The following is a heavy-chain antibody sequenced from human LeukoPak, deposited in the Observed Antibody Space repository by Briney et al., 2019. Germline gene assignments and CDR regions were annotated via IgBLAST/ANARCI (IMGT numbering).Heavy chain of an antibody. J-gene: IGHJ4*02. Sequence: SVKVSCKASGGTFSSYAISWVRQAPGQGLEWLGRIIPIFGTANYAQKFQGRVTITTDESTSTAYMELSSLRSEDTAVYYCARAAGVCSGGSCYRALYYFDYWGQGTLVTVSS. CDR3: ARAAGVCSGGSCYRALYYFDY. D-gene: IGHD2-15*01. V-gene: IGHV1-69*05. CDR2: IIPIFGTA. CDR1: GGTFSSYA.